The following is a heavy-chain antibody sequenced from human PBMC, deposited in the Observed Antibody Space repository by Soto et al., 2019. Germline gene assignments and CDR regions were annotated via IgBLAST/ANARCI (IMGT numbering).Heavy chain of an antibody. Sequence: EVQVVESGGGFVKPVGSLRLSCAASGFTFRTARMNWVRQAPGKGLEWVGRIRTKTYGETTDYAAPVKGRFTISRDDSRNTVFLEMNSLKTEDSAVYYCTTDKGFYGTSDYRDYWGQGTLVTVSS. CDR1: GFTFRTAR. CDR3: TTDKGFYGTSDYRDY. J-gene: IGHJ4*02. V-gene: IGHV3-15*01. D-gene: IGHD3-22*01. CDR2: IRTKTYGETT.